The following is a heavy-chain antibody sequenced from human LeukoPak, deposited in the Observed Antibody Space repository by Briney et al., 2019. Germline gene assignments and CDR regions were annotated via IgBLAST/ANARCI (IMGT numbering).Heavy chain of an antibody. CDR2: ISYDGSNK. Sequence: QTGGSLRLSCTASGFSFSTYGMHWVRQAPGKGLEWVAVISYDGSNKYYGDSMKGRFTTSRDNFKDTLTLQMNSLRAEDTAVYYCVKEVYGRSVFEHWGQGALVAVSS. CDR3: VKEVYGRSVFEH. D-gene: IGHD2/OR15-2a*01. CDR1: GFSFSTYG. V-gene: IGHV3-30*18. J-gene: IGHJ4*02.